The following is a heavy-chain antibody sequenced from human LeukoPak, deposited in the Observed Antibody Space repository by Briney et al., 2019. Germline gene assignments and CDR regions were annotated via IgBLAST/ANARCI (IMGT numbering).Heavy chain of an antibody. CDR3: ARGRWTMVRGVILTPIDY. D-gene: IGHD3-10*01. V-gene: IGHV3-21*01. CDR1: GFTFSSYS. J-gene: IGHJ4*02. CDR2: ISSSSSHI. Sequence: GGSLRLSCAASGFTFSSYSMNWVRQAPGKGLEWVSSISSSSSHIYYADSVKGRFTISRDNAKNSLYLQMNSLRAEDTAVYYCARGRWTMVRGVILTPIDYWGQGTLVTVSS.